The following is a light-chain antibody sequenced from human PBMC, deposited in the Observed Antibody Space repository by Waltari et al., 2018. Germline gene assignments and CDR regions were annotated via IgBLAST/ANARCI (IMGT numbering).Light chain of an antibody. CDR3: QTWGTGIQGV. J-gene: IGLJ2*01. V-gene: IGLV4-69*01. Sequence: QLVLTQSPSASASLGDSVKLTCTLSRGHSSYAIAWHQQQPEKGPRFLMKINSDGSHTKGDGIPDRFSGSSSGAERSLTISSLQSEDEADYYCQTWGTGIQGVFGGGTELTVL. CDR1: RGHSSYA. CDR2: INSDGSH.